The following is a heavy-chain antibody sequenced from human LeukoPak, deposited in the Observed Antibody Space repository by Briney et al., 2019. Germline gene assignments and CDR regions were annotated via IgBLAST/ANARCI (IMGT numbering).Heavy chain of an antibody. CDR2: IYYSGST. J-gene: IGHJ2*01. CDR3: ARVGSEFSWYFDL. CDR1: GGSISSYY. V-gene: IGHV4-59*01. D-gene: IGHD1-14*01. Sequence: SETLSLTCTVSGGSISSYYWSWIRQPPGKGLEWIGYIYYSGSTNYNPSLKSRVTISVDTSKNQFSLKLRSVIAADTAVYYCARVGSEFSWYFDLWGRGTLVTVSS.